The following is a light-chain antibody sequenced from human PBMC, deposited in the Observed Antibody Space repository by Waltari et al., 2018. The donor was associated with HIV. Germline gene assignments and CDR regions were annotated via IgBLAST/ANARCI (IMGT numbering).Light chain of an antibody. V-gene: IGLV3-19*01. J-gene: IGLJ2*01. Sequence: SSELTQEPAVSVALGQTVRITCHGDSHTSYYVSWYHQKPGQAPVLVIYGKNSRPSGIPDRFSGSGSGDTYSLTITGAQSEDEGDYYCSSRDSNGDHLVVFGGGTKLTVL. CDR3: SSRDSNGDHLVV. CDR2: GKN. CDR1: SHTSYY.